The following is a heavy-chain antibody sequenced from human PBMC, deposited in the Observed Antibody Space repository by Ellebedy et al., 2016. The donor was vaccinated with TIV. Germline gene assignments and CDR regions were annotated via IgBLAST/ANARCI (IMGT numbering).Heavy chain of an antibody. CDR2: IYPGDSDT. D-gene: IGHD2-15*01. CDR1: GYSFTSYW. V-gene: IGHV5-51*01. Sequence: GESLKISXKGSGYSFTSYWIGWVRQMPGKGLEWMGIIYPGDSDTRYSPSFQGQVTISADKSISTAYLQWSSLKASDTAMYYCARTVAATYYYYYGMDVWGQGTTVTVSS. J-gene: IGHJ6*02. CDR3: ARTVAATYYYYYGMDV.